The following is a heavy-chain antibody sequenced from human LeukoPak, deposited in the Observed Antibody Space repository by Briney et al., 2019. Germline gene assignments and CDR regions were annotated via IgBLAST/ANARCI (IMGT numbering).Heavy chain of an antibody. J-gene: IGHJ6*03. CDR1: GGTFSSYA. D-gene: IGHD2-2*03. V-gene: IGHV1-69*13. CDR2: INPIFGTA. CDR3: ARGTLGYCSSTSCQLLYYYYYMDV. Sequence: ASVKVSCKASGGTFSSYAISWVRQAPGQGLEWMGGINPIFGTANYAQKFQGRVTITADESTSTAYMELSSLRSEDTAVYYCARGTLGYCSSTSCQLLYYYYYMDVWGKGTTVTVSS.